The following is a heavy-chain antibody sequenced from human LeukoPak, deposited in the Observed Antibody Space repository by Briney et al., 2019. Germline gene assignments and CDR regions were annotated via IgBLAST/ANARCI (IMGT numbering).Heavy chain of an antibody. CDR1: GGSFSGYY. Sequence: SETLSLTCAVYGGSFSGYYWSWIRQPPGKGLEWIEEINHSGSTNYNPSLKSRVTISVDTSKNQFSLKLSSVTAADTAVYYCARGYCSSTSCYVRYYYYGMDVWGQGTTVTVSS. CDR2: INHSGST. D-gene: IGHD2-2*01. V-gene: IGHV4-34*01. J-gene: IGHJ6*02. CDR3: ARGYCSSTSCYVRYYYYGMDV.